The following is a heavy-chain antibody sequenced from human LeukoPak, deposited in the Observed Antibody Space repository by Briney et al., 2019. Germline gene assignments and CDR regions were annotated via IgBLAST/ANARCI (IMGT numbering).Heavy chain of an antibody. Sequence: HPGGSLRLSCEASGFTFSSYAMSWVRQAPGKGLEWVSGIIDIGDITYYANSVKGRFTISRDNSKNTLYLQMNGLRAEDTAVYYCAKLGGQEVYNYYVGVWGKGTTVAVSS. CDR1: GFTFSSYA. D-gene: IGHD3-16*01. J-gene: IGHJ6*03. CDR2: IIDIGDIT. CDR3: AKLGGQEVYNYYVGV. V-gene: IGHV3-23*01.